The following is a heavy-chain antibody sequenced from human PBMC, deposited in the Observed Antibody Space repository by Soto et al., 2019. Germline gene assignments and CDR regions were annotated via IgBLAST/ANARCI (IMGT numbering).Heavy chain of an antibody. D-gene: IGHD3-22*01. CDR1: GFTFTTYY. J-gene: IGHJ4*02. CDR2: IDPSGGST. CDR3: ARVPYDTTGYYAF. Sequence: QVRLVQSGAEVKKPGASVSISCKTSGFTFTTYYIHWVRQAPGQGLESVGMIDPSGGSTTYAQKLQGRITMTSDMSTGTVYMELSSLRSEDTAVYYCARVPYDTTGYYAFWGQVTLVTVSS. V-gene: IGHV1-46*01.